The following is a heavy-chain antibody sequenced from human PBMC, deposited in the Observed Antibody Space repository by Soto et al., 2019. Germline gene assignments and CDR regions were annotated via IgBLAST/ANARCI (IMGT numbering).Heavy chain of an antibody. V-gene: IGHV1-46*03. J-gene: IGHJ5*02. CDR1: GYTFTSYY. CDR2: INPSGGST. CDR3: VRESTPTRWFDP. D-gene: IGHD2-2*01. Sequence: QVQLVQSGAEVKKPGASVKVSCKASGYTFTSYYIHWVRQAPGQGLEWMEVINPSGGSTSYAQNFQGRVTMTRDTSTSTVYMELSSLRSEDTAVYYCVRESTPTRWFDPWGQGTLVTVSS.